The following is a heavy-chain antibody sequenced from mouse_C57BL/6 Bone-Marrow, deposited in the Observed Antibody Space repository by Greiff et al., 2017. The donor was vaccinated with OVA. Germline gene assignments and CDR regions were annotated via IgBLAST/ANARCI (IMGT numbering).Heavy chain of an antibody. Sequence: EVQRVESGGDLVKPGGSLKLSCAASGFTFSSYGMSWVRQTPDKRLEWVATISSGGSYTYYPDSVKGRFTISRNNAKNTLYLQMSSLKSEDTAMYYCARHGHYGSSYDWYFDVWGTGTTVTVSS. CDR1: GFTFSSYG. D-gene: IGHD1-1*01. J-gene: IGHJ1*03. CDR3: ARHGHYGSSYDWYFDV. CDR2: ISSGGSYT. V-gene: IGHV5-6*01.